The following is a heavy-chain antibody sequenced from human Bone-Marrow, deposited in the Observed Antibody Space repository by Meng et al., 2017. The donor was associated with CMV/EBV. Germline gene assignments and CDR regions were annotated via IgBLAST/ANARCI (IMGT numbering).Heavy chain of an antibody. V-gene: IGHV3-21*01. J-gene: IGHJ4*02. CDR3: GLVPAATSFSDF. CDR2: ISSSDDSI. Sequence: GESLKISCAPSGITFSTYTIHWVRQAPGKGLEWLSSISSSDDSIYYADFVKGRFTISRDNAKNSLHLQMTSLRAGDTAVYYYGLVPAATSFSDFWGQGTLVTVSS. D-gene: IGHD2-2*01. CDR1: GITFSTYT.